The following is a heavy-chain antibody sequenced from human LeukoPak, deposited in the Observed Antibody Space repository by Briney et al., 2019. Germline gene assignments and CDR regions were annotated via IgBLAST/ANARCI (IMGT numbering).Heavy chain of an antibody. J-gene: IGHJ3*02. CDR3: AREMVGAIAGASSDAFDI. Sequence: SETLSLTCTVSGGSISSYYWSWIRQPPGKGLEWIGYIYYSGSTNYNPSLKSRVTISVDTSKNQFSLKLSSVTAADTAVYYCAREMVGAIAGASSDAFDIWGQGTMVTVSS. V-gene: IGHV4-59*01. CDR1: GGSISSYY. D-gene: IGHD1-26*01. CDR2: IYYSGST.